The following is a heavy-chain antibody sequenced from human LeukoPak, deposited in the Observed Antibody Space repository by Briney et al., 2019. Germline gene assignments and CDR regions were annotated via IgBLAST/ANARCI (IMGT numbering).Heavy chain of an antibody. CDR3: ARGLRDYGADY. CDR1: GGSISSGGYY. D-gene: IGHD4-17*01. CDR2: IYYSGST. Sequence: SGTLSLTCTVSGGSISSGGYYWSWIRQHPGKGLEWIGYIYYSGSTYYNPSLKSRVTISVDTSKNQYSLKLSSVTAADTAVYYCARGLRDYGADYWGEGTLVTVSS. V-gene: IGHV4-31*03. J-gene: IGHJ4*02.